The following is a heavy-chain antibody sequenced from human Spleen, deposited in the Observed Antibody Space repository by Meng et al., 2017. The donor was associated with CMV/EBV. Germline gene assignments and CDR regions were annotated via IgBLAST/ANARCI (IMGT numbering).Heavy chain of an antibody. CDR1: GASISSSSYF. Sequence: SETLSLTCTVSGASISSSSYFWDWIRQSPGKGLEWIGSLSYGGSIYYNSSLKSRVTISVDTSKNQFSLKLSSVTAADTAVYYCARRGLGRPDYWGQGTLVTVSS. CDR3: ARRGLGRPDY. V-gene: IGHV4-39*07. D-gene: IGHD6-6*01. CDR2: LSYGGSI. J-gene: IGHJ4*02.